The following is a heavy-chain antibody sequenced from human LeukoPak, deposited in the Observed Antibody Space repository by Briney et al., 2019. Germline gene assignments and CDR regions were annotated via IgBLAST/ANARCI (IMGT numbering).Heavy chain of an antibody. CDR2: IYTSGST. V-gene: IGHV4-4*07. Sequence: SETLSLXCTVSGGSISSYYWSWIRQPAGKELEWIGRIYTSGSTNYNPSLKSRVTMSVDTSKNQFSLKLSSVTAADTAVYYCARGDGDCSSTSCYASAFDIWGQGTMVTVSS. CDR3: ARGDGDCSSTSCYASAFDI. D-gene: IGHD2-2*01. CDR1: GGSISSYY. J-gene: IGHJ3*02.